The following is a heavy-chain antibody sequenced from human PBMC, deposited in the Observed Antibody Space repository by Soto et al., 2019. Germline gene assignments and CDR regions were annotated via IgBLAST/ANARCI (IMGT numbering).Heavy chain of an antibody. V-gene: IGHV3-49*04. CDR1: GFTFGDYA. CDR2: IRSKAYGGTT. J-gene: IGHJ5*02. CDR3: TISSLPRFIGYSSGWYWFDP. D-gene: IGHD6-19*01. Sequence: PGGSLRLSCTASGFTFGDYAMSWVRQAPGKGLEWVGFIRSKAYGGTTEYAASVKGRFTISRDDSKSIAYLQMNSLKTEDTAVYYCTISSLPRFIGYSSGWYWFDPWGQGTLVTVSS.